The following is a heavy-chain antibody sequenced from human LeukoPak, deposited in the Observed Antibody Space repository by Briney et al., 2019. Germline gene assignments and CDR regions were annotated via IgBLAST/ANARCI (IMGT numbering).Heavy chain of an antibody. CDR3: ARDRDSSAPNDY. CDR2: IYYSGST. V-gene: IGHV4-39*07. J-gene: IGHJ4*02. Sequence: SETLSLTCTVSGGSISSSNYYWGWIRQPPGKGLEWIGSIYYSGSTHYNPSLKSRVTISVDTSKNQFSLKLSSVTAADTAVYYCARDRDSSAPNDYWGQGTLVTVSS. D-gene: IGHD6-25*01. CDR1: GGSISSSNYY.